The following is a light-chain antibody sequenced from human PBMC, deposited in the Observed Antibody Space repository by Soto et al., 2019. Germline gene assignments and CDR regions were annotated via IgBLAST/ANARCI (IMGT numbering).Light chain of an antibody. CDR1: KNDIGVYDF. Sequence: QSVLTQPPSASVSPGQSVIISCTGTKNDIGVYDFVSWYQHHPGKAPRLIIYEVVQRPSGVPDRFSGSKSGNTASLTVSGLQAADEADYFCKSYAGSNTYVFGSGTKVTVL. V-gene: IGLV2-8*01. J-gene: IGLJ1*01. CDR3: KSYAGSNTYV. CDR2: EVV.